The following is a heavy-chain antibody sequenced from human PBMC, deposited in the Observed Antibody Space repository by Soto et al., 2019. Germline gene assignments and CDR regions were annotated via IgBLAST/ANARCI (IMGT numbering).Heavy chain of an antibody. V-gene: IGHV3-23*01. D-gene: IGHD3-22*01. CDR1: GFTFSSYA. Sequence: PGGSLRLSCAASGFTFSSYAMSWVRQAPGKGLEWVSAISGSGGSTYYADSVKGRFTISRDNSKNTLYLQMNSLRAEDTAVYYCAKKGYYDSSGYFDSDYWGQGTLVTVSS. CDR2: ISGSGGST. J-gene: IGHJ4*02. CDR3: AKKGYYDSSGYFDSDY.